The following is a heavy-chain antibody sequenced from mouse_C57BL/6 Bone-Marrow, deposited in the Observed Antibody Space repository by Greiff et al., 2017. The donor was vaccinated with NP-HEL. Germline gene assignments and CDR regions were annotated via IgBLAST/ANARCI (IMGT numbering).Heavy chain of an antibody. J-gene: IGHJ2*01. CDR2: IDPSDSYT. CDR1: GYTFTSYW. V-gene: IGHV1-59*01. CDR3: AREVYYFDY. Sequence: QLQQPGAELVRPGTSVKLSCKASGYTFTSYWMHWVKQRPGQGLEWIGVIDPSDSYTNYNQKFKGKATLTVDTSSSTAYMQLSSLTSEDSAVYYCAREVYYFDYWGQGTTLTVSS.